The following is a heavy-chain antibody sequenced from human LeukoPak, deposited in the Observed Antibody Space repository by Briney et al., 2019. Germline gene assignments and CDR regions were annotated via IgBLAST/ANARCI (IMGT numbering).Heavy chain of an antibody. V-gene: IGHV3-30-3*01. CDR2: ISYDGSNK. Sequence: GGSLRLSCAASGFTFSSYAMHWVRQAPGKGLEWVAVISYDGSNKYYADSVKGRFTISRDNSKNTLYLQMNNLRAEDTAVYYCAKDYRYSGRYDAFDIWGQGTMVTVSS. CDR3: AKDYRYSGRYDAFDI. CDR1: GFTFSSYA. J-gene: IGHJ3*02. D-gene: IGHD1-26*01.